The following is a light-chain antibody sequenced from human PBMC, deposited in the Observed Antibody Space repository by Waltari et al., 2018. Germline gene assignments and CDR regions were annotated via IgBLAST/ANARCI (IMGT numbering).Light chain of an antibody. CDR1: GSNIGSNY. V-gene: IGLV1-51*01. CDR2: DNK. J-gene: IGLJ2*01. CDR3: GTWDSSLSIGV. Sequence: QSVLTQPPSVSAAPGQKVTISCSGSGSNIGSNYVSWYQQLPGTSPKVDMYDNKRRPAVIPDRFTGSKSGTSATLGSTGLQTGDEADYYCGTWDSSLSIGVFGGGTKLTVL.